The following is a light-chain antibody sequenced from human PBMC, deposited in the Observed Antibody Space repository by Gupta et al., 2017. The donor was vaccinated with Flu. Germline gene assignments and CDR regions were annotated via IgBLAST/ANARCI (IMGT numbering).Light chain of an antibody. V-gene: IGKV3-11*01. Sequence: ERATLSCRASQSVSNYLAWYQQRPSQSPRLLIYGASNRATGIPARFSGSGSGTDFTLTISSLEPEDFAVYYCQQRSSWPRYTFGQGTKLEIK. CDR3: QQRSSWPRYT. CDR2: GAS. CDR1: QSVSNY. J-gene: IGKJ2*01.